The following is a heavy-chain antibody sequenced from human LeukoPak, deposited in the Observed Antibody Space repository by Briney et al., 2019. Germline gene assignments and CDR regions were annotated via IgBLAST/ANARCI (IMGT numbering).Heavy chain of an antibody. CDR3: ARDYYDSSGFYYFDY. V-gene: IGHV1-18*01. CDR2: ISAYNGNT. D-gene: IGHD3-22*01. J-gene: IGHJ4*02. CDR1: GYTFTSYG. Sequence: ASVKVSCKASGYTFTSYGISWVRQAPGQGLEWMGWISAYNGNTNYAQKLQGRVTMATDTSTSTAYMELRSLRSDDTAVYYCARDYYDSSGFYYFDYWGQGTLVTVSS.